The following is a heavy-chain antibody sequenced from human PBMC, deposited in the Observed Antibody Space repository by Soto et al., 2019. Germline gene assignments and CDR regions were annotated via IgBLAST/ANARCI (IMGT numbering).Heavy chain of an antibody. V-gene: IGHV3-7*01. Sequence: LRLSCAGSQFTFSNYWMNWVRQAPGKGLEWVANINQDGSEKYYVDSVKGRFTISRDIAKNSLFLQMNSLRADDTAVYYCARASHGMDVWGQGTTVTVFS. CDR1: QFTFSNYW. J-gene: IGHJ6*02. CDR3: ARASHGMDV. CDR2: INQDGSEK.